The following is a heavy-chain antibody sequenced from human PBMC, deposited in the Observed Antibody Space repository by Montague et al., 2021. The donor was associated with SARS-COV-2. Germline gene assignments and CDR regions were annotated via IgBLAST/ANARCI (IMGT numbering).Heavy chain of an antibody. CDR2: IYTSAIS. D-gene: IGHD3-16*01. V-gene: IGHV4-61*09. CDR3: AREPYSIRWAGFGAYDYLIDV. Sequence: TLSLTCTVSGGSISSSNYYWRWVRQPTGKALEWIGNIYTSAISNYNPSLKSRVTISIDTSKNQFSLKLNSVTAADTAVYYCAREPYSIRWAGFGAYDYLIDVWGQGTTVTVSS. CDR1: GGSISSSNYY. J-gene: IGHJ6*02.